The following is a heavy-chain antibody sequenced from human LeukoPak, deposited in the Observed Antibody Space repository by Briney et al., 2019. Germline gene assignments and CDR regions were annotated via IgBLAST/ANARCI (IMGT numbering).Heavy chain of an antibody. J-gene: IGHJ3*02. Sequence: PGGSLRLSCAASGFTVSSNYMSWVRQAPGKGLEWVSVIYSGGSTYYADSVKGRFTISRDNSKNTLYLQMNSLRAEDTAVYYCAKGLYWDAFDIWGQGTMVTVSS. V-gene: IGHV3-66*01. CDR1: GFTVSSNY. D-gene: IGHD2-15*01. CDR3: AKGLYWDAFDI. CDR2: IYSGGST.